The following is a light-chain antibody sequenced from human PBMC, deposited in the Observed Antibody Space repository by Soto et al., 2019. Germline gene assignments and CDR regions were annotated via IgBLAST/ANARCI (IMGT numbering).Light chain of an antibody. CDR1: QSINSY. V-gene: IGKV1-39*01. CDR3: QQSYSTPYS. CDR2: AAS. J-gene: IGKJ2*01. Sequence: DIQMTQSPSSLSASVGDRVTITCRASQSINSYLNWYQHKSGKAPKVLIYAASSLQSGVPSRFSGSGSGTDFTLTISSLQPEDFATYYCQQSYSTPYSFGQGTKLEIK.